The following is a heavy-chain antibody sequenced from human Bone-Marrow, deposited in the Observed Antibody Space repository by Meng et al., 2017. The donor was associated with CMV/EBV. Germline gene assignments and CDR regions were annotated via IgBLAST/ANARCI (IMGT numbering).Heavy chain of an antibody. D-gene: IGHD3-10*01. CDR3: ARDRGPGHYYGMDV. CDR1: GFTFSSYS. CDR2: ISSSSSYI. Sequence: GGSLRLSCAASGFTFSSYSMNWVRQAPGKGLEWVSSISSSSSYIYYADSVKGRFTSSSDNAKNSLYLQMNSLRAEDTAVYYCARDRGPGHYYGMDVWGQGTTVTVSS. J-gene: IGHJ6*02. V-gene: IGHV3-21*01.